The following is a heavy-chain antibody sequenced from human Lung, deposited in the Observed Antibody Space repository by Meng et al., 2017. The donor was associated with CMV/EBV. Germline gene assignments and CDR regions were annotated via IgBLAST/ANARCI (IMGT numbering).Heavy chain of an antibody. J-gene: IGHJ4*02. D-gene: IGHD2-2*02. CDR2: IHHSGSA. CDR1: GGSMSSGNYY. CDR3: ASFDHIPRRNYFDY. V-gene: IGHV4-30-4*01. Sequence: HLQKSGPVLVEPTQTLSRTFTVSGGSMSSGNYYWSWIRQPPGKGLEWIGYIHHSGSAYYNPSLKSRVSISVDTSKNQFSLNLNSMTAADTAVYYCASFDHIPRRNYFDYWGQGTLVTVSS.